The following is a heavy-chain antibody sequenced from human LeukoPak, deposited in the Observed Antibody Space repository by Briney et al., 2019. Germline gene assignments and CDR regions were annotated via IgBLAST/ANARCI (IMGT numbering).Heavy chain of an antibody. CDR3: ARALEDLDY. CDR1: GGSISSSSYY. V-gene: IGHV4-39*07. D-gene: IGHD3-16*02. Sequence: SETLSLTCTVSGGSISSSSYYWGWIRQPPGKGLEWIGEINHSGSTNYNPSLKSRVTISVDTSKNQFSLKLSSVTAADTAVYCCARALEDLDYWGQGTLVTVSS. J-gene: IGHJ4*02. CDR2: INHSGST.